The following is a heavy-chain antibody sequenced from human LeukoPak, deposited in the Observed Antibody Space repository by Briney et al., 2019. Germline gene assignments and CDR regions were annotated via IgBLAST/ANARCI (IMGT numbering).Heavy chain of an antibody. J-gene: IGHJ6*02. CDR2: ISAYNGNT. D-gene: IGHD3-10*01. V-gene: IGHV1-18*01. CDR3: ARDKLLWFGELGYYGMDV. CDR1: GYTFTSYG. Sequence: ASVKVSCKASGYTFTSYGISWVRQAPGQGLEWMGWISAYNGNTSYAQKLQGRVTMTTDTSTSTAYMELRSLRSDDTAVYYCARDKLLWFGELGYYGMDVWGQGTTVTVSS.